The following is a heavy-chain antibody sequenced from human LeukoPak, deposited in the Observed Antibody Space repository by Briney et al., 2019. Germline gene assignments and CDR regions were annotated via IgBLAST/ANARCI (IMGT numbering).Heavy chain of an antibody. D-gene: IGHD3-10*01. J-gene: IGHJ3*02. CDR1: GGSISSYY. CDR3: ARHKVRGRVXSDXFDI. Sequence: SETLSLTCTVSGGSISSYYWSWIRQPPGKGLEWIGYIYYSGSTNYNPSLKSRVTISVDTSKNQFSLKLSSVTAADTAVYYCARHKVRGRVXSDXFDIWGQGTMVTVSS. V-gene: IGHV4-59*08. CDR2: IYYSGST.